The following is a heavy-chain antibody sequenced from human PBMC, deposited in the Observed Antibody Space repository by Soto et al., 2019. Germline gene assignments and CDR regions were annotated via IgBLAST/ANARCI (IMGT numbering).Heavy chain of an antibody. Sequence: EVQLVESGGGLVQPGGSLRLSCAASGFTFSSYEMNWVRQAPGKGLEWVSYISSSDSTIYYADSVKGRFTISRDNAKNSLYLQMNSLREEDTAVYYCARDLGGVGRDFYYYNGMDVWGQGSTVMVS. D-gene: IGHD2-2*01. CDR2: ISSSDSTI. CDR1: GFTFSSYE. V-gene: IGHV3-48*03. CDR3: ARDLGGVGRDFYYYNGMDV. J-gene: IGHJ6*02.